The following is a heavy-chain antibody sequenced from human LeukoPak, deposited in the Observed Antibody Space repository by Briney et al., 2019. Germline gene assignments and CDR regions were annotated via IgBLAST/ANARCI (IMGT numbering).Heavy chain of an antibody. Sequence: GESLKISCTGSGYIFSNYWIGWVRQMLGKGLEWMGIIYPGDSDVRYSPSFQGQVIMSADKSISTAYLQWSGLKASDTAMYYCARRAYSSSWYWWFDPWGQGTLVTVSS. V-gene: IGHV5-51*01. CDR2: IYPGDSDV. D-gene: IGHD6-13*01. J-gene: IGHJ5*02. CDR3: ARRAYSSSWYWWFDP. CDR1: GYIFSNYW.